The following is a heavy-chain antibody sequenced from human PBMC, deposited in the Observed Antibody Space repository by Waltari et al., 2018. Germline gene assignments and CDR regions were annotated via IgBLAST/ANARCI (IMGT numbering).Heavy chain of an antibody. CDR3: ARDGGDA. J-gene: IGHJ4*02. D-gene: IGHD3-16*01. V-gene: IGHV1-2*06. CDR1: GYTFSDYY. CDR2: INPNSGDT. Sequence: QVQLVQSGAEVKKPGASVKVSCKASGYTFSDYYMHWVRQAPGQGLEWMGRINPNSGDTNYAQEFQGRVTMTRNTSIITAYMELSRLRSDDTAVYYCARDGGDAWGQGTLVTVSS.